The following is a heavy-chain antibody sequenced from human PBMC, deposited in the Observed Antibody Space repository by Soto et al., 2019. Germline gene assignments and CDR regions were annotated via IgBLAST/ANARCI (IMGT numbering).Heavy chain of an antibody. J-gene: IGHJ6*02. Sequence: PGESLKISCKGSGYSFTSYWIGWVRQMPGKGLEWMGIIYPGDSDTRYSPSFQGQVTISADKSISTAYLQWSSLKASDTAMYYCARTGPTVTTGYYYYGMDVWGQGTTVTVSS. CDR2: IYPGDSDT. D-gene: IGHD4-17*01. CDR3: ARTGPTVTTGYYYYGMDV. CDR1: GYSFTSYW. V-gene: IGHV5-51*01.